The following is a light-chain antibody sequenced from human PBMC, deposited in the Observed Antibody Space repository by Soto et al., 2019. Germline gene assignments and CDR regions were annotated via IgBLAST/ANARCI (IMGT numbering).Light chain of an antibody. CDR3: QQRSNWPIT. J-gene: IGKJ5*01. V-gene: IGKV3-11*01. CDR2: DAS. Sequence: EIVLTQSPATLSLSPGERATLSCRASQTVRNNLAWYQQRPGQAPRLLIYDASSRATGIPARFSGSGSGTDFTLTISCLEPEDFAVYYCQQRSNWPITFGQGTRLEIK. CDR1: QTVRNN.